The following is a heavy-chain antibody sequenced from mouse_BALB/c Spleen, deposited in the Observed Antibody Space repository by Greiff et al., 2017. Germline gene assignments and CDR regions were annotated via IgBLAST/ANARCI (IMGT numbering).Heavy chain of an antibody. Sequence: VKLQQSGPGLMKPGASVTLSCTVTGYTFTSCWYGRVIRRPGHGIEWIGEIIPGNGSTNYNEKFKGKATFTADTSSNTAYMQLSTLTSEDSAAYCCAREDRFYAMDYWGQGTTVTVSS. D-gene: IGHD2-14*01. V-gene: IGHV1-9*01. CDR2: IIPGNGST. J-gene: IGHJ4*01. CDR3: AREDRFYAMDY. CDR1: GYTFTSCW.